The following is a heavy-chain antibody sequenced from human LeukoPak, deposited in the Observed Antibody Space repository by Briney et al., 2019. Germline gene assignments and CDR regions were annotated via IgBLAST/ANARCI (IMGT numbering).Heavy chain of an antibody. CDR2: IYYSGST. CDR3: ARLGENWFDP. CDR1: GGSISSSSYY. D-gene: IGHD1-26*01. Sequence: SGTLSLTCAVSGGSISSSSYYWGWIRQPPGKGLEWIGSIYYSGSTYYNPSLKSRVTISVDTSKNQFSLKLSSVTAADTAVYYCARLGENWFDPWGQGTLVTVSS. J-gene: IGHJ5*02. V-gene: IGHV4-39*01.